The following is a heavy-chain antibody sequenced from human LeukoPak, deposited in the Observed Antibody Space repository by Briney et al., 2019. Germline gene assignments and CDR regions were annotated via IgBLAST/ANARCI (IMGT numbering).Heavy chain of an antibody. J-gene: IGHJ5*02. D-gene: IGHD2-15*01. V-gene: IGHV6-1*01. CDR2: TYYRSKWYN. Sequence: SQTLSLTCAISGDSVSSNSAAWNWIRQSPSRGLEWLGRTYYRSKWYNDYAESVKSRITINPDTSKTQFSLQMNSVTTDDTAVYFCARSHGGSPNWFDPWGQGTLVTVSS. CDR1: GDSVSSNSAA. CDR3: ARSHGGSPNWFDP.